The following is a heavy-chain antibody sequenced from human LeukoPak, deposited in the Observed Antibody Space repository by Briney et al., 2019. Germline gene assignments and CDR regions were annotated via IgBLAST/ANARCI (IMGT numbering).Heavy chain of an antibody. D-gene: IGHD2-2*01. CDR2: IYYSGST. CDR1: GGSISSYY. V-gene: IGHV4-59*05. Sequence: SETLSLTCTVSGGSISSYYWSWIRQPPGKGLEWIGSIYYSGSTYYNPSLKSRVTISVDTSKNQFSLKLSSVTAADTAVYYCASDCSSTSCYGDYWGQGTLVTVSS. J-gene: IGHJ4*02. CDR3: ASDCSSTSCYGDY.